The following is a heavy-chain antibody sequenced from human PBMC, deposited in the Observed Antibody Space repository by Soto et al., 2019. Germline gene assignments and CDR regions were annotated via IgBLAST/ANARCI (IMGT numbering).Heavy chain of an antibody. CDR1: GYTFTGYY. J-gene: IGHJ6*02. V-gene: IGHV1-2*02. CDR2: INPNSGGT. Sequence: ASVKVSCKASGYTFTGYYMHWVRQAPGQGLEWMGWINPNSGGTNYAQKFQGRVTMTRDTSVSTAYMELSRLRSDDTAVYYCARQVGRYDILTGYYVLYYYRMDVWGQGTTVTVSS. D-gene: IGHD3-9*01. CDR3: ARQVGRYDILTGYYVLYYYRMDV.